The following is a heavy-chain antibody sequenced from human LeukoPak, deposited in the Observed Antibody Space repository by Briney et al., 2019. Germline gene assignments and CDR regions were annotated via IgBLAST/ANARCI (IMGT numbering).Heavy chain of an antibody. J-gene: IGHJ4*02. CDR3: AKAKLTGGAFVDY. V-gene: IGHV3-33*06. CDR2: IWYDGSNK. D-gene: IGHD3-16*01. Sequence: PGGSLRLSCAASGFTFSSYGMHWVRQAPGKGLEWVAVIWYDGSNKYYADSVKGRFTISRDNSKNTLYLQMNSLRAEDTAVYYCAKAKLTGGAFVDYWGQGTLVTVSS. CDR1: GFTFSSYG.